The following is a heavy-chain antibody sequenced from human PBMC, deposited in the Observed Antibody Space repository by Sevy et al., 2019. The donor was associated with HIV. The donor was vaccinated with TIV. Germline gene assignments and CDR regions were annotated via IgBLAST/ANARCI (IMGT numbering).Heavy chain of an antibody. D-gene: IGHD3-22*01. CDR2: IIPIFGTA. CDR3: ARGSPLNYDSSGYYSHGAFDI. Sequence: ASVKVSCKASGGTFSSYAISWVRQAPGQGLEWMGGIIPIFGTANYAQKFQGRVTITADESTSTAYMELSSLRSEDTAVYYCARGSPLNYDSSGYYSHGAFDIWGQGTMVTVSS. CDR1: GGTFSSYA. J-gene: IGHJ3*02. V-gene: IGHV1-69*13.